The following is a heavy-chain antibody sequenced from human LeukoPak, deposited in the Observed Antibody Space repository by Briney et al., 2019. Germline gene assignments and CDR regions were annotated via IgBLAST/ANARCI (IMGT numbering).Heavy chain of an antibody. CDR2: IHYSGST. CDR3: ARKLSWQLLGRWFDP. J-gene: IGHJ5*02. V-gene: IGHV4-39*01. CDR1: GGSISSSSYY. D-gene: IGHD6-6*01. Sequence: SETLSLTCTVSGGSISSSSYYWGWIRQPPGKGLEWIGSIHYSGSTYYNPSLKSRVTISVDTSKNQFSLKLSSVTAADTAVYYCARKLSWQLLGRWFDPWGQGTLVTVSS.